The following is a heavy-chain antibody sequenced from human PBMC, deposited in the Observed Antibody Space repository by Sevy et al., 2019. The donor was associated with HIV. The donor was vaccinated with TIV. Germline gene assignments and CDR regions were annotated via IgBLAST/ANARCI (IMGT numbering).Heavy chain of an antibody. CDR3: GPGEFGRFES. D-gene: IGHD3-10*01. V-gene: IGHV3-7*01. CDR2: IKADGSDK. CDR1: GFTFSANW. J-gene: IGHJ4*02. Sequence: GGPLRLSCAASGFTFSANWMNWVRQAPGKGLEWVANIKADGSDKHYVDSVEGRFTISRDNAKNLLFLQMNSLRVEDKAVYYRGPGEFGRFESWGQGTLVTVSS.